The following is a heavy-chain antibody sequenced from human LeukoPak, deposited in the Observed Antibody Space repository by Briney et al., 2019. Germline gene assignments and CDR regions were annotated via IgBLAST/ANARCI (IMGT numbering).Heavy chain of an antibody. J-gene: IGHJ4*02. Sequence: GGSLRLSCAAFGFTFSTFAMIWVRQPPGKGLEWVSSIFPSGGEIHYADSVRGRFTISRDNSKSTLSLQMNSLRAEDTAIYYCATYRQVLLPFESWGQGTLVTVSS. CDR1: GFTFSTFA. CDR3: ATYRQVLLPFES. D-gene: IGHD2-8*02. CDR2: IFPSGGEI. V-gene: IGHV3-23*01.